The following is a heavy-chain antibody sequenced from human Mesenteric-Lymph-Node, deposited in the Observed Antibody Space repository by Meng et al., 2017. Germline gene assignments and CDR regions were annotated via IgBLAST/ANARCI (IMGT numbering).Heavy chain of an antibody. V-gene: IGHV4-34*01. CDR2: INQSGST. D-gene: IGHD4/OR15-4a*01. Sequence: QVQLHQWGAELLRAPETLSLTCAVYGGSFSGYYWCWIRQPPGKGLEWIGEINQSGSTNYNPSLKSRVTISVDTSKNQFSLKLSSVTAADTAVYYCARRPTIFDYWGQGTLVTVSS. J-gene: IGHJ4*02. CDR3: ARRPTIFDY. CDR1: GGSFSGYY.